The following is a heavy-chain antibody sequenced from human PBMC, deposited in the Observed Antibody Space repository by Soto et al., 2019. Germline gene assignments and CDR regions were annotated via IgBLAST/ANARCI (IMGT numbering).Heavy chain of an antibody. CDR1: GFTFRSYA. CDR2: ISGSGGST. V-gene: IGHV3-23*01. J-gene: IGHJ4*02. D-gene: IGHD2-15*01. CDR3: AKDTGLLRFDY. Sequence: GSLRSGGAASGFTFRSYAMSWVRQAPGKGLEWVSAISGSGGSTYYADSVKGRFTISRDNSKNTLYLQMNSLRAEDTAVYYCAKDTGLLRFDYWGQGTLVTVSS.